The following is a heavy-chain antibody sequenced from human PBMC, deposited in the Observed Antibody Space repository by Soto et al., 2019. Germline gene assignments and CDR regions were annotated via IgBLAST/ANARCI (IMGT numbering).Heavy chain of an antibody. V-gene: IGHV3-23*01. CDR3: AKGHSDSFGNYDYFGMDV. D-gene: IGHD4-4*01. J-gene: IGHJ6*02. CDR1: GFTFNNYG. CDR2: IAGAGGST. Sequence: QLLESGGGLVQPGGSLRLSCAASGFTFNNYGMSWVRQAPGKGLEWIGAIAGAGGSTYNADSVKGRVSISRDNSKKTVYLQLDSLRVEDTAVYYCAKGHSDSFGNYDYFGMDVWGQGTTVTVSS.